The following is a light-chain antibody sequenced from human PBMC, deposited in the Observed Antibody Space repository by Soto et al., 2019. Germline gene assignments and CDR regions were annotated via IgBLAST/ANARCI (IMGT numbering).Light chain of an antibody. Sequence: IQFTQSPSSLSASLGDRVTITCRASQGISSYLAWYQQKTGKAPKLLIYAASTLQDGVPSRFSGSGSGTDFTLTINSLQPEDFATYYCRQNYNLPPWTFGQGTKVDIK. CDR1: QGISSY. CDR2: AAS. V-gene: IGKV1-9*01. J-gene: IGKJ1*01. CDR3: RQNYNLPPWT.